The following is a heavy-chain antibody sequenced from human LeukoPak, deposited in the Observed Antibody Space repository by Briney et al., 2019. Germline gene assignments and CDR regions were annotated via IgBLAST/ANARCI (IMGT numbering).Heavy chain of an antibody. J-gene: IGHJ4*02. CDR3: ARDFAGVGATTDY. D-gene: IGHD1-26*01. CDR1: GGSISSSSYY. CDR2: IYYSGST. Sequence: SENLSLTCTVSGGSISSSSYYWGWIRQPPGKGLEWIGSIYYSGSTYYNPSLKSRVTISVDTSKNQFSLKLSSVTAADTAVYYCARDFAGVGATTDYWGQGTLVTVSS. V-gene: IGHV4-39*07.